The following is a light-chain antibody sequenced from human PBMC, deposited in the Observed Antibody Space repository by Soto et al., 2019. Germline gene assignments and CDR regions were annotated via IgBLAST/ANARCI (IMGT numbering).Light chain of an antibody. CDR3: CSYAGSPRYV. CDR2: DVS. Sequence: QSVLTQPRSVSGSPGQSVTISCTGTSSDVGGYNYVSWYQQHPGKAPKVMIYDVSDRPSGVPDRFSGSKSGNTASLTISGLQAEDEADYYCCSYAGSPRYVFGTGTKVTVL. V-gene: IGLV2-11*01. J-gene: IGLJ1*01. CDR1: SSDVGGYNY.